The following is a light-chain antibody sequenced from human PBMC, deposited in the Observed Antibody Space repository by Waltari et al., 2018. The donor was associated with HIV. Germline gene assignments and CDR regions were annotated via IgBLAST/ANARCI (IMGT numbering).Light chain of an antibody. V-gene: IGKV2-30*01. CDR3: MQETYWGWT. CDR2: KVS. J-gene: IGKJ1*01. Sequence: MTQSPLSSSVTLGQAASISCRSSERLVASDGNTYLSWFQQRPGQSPKRLIYKVSKRDSGVPERFSGSGSGTDFTLRISSVEAEDVGVYYCMQETYWGWTFGQGTKVEIK. CDR1: ERLVASDGNTY.